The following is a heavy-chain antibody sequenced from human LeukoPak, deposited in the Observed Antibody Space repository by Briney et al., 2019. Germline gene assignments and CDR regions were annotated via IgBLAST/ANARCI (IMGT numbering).Heavy chain of an antibody. CDR3: ARDEAYTGYIHY. D-gene: IGHD3-9*01. CDR1: GGSFSGYY. CDR2: INHSGST. Sequence: SETLSLTCAVYGGSFSGYYCSWIRQPPGKGLEWIGEINHSGSTNYNPSLKSRVTISVDTSKNQFSLKLSSVTAADTAVYYCARDEAYTGYIHYWGQGTLITVSS. J-gene: IGHJ4*02. V-gene: IGHV4-34*01.